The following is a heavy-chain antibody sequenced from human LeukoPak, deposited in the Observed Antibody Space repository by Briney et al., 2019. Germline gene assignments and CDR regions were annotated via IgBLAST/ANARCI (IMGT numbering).Heavy chain of an antibody. D-gene: IGHD6-19*01. Sequence: GGSLRLSCAASGFIFSSYGMHRVRQAPGKGLEWVAFIRYDGSKKYYADSVKGRFTISRDNSKNTLYLQINSLRAEDTAVYYCAKDLDSSGWYESPGNYWGQGTLVTVSS. J-gene: IGHJ4*02. V-gene: IGHV3-30*02. CDR1: GFIFSSYG. CDR3: AKDLDSSGWYESPGNY. CDR2: IRYDGSKK.